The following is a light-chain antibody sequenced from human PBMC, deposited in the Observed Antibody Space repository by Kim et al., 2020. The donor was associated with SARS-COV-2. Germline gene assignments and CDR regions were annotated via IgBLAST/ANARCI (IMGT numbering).Light chain of an antibody. CDR2: GKN. CDR3: NSRDSSGNHWV. Sequence: ALGQTVRITCQGDSLRSYYASWYQQRPGQATVLVIYGKNNRPSGIPDRFSGSSSGNTASLTITGAQAGDEADYYCNSRDSSGNHWVFGGGTQLTVL. CDR1: SLRSYY. J-gene: IGLJ3*02. V-gene: IGLV3-19*01.